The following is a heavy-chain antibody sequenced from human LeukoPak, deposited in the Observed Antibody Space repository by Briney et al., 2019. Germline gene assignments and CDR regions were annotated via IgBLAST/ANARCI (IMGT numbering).Heavy chain of an antibody. CDR1: GGSISSYY. V-gene: IGHV4-4*07. J-gene: IGHJ4*02. CDR3: ARGNWNDVDY. CDR2: ISSSGTT. D-gene: IGHD1-1*01. Sequence: SETLSLTCTVSGGSISSYYWSWIRQPAGKGLEWIGRISSSGTTNYNPSLKGRVTMSVDTSKNQFSLKLSSVTAADTAVYYCARGNWNDVDYWGQGTLVTVSS.